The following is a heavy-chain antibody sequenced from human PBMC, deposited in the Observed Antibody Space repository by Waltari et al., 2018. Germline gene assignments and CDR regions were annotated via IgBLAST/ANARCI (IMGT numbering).Heavy chain of an antibody. CDR2: IYYSGST. CDR1: GGSISSYY. Sequence: QVQLQESGPGLVKPSETLSLTCTVSGGSISSYYWRWIRQPPGKGLEWIGYIYYSGSTNYTPSLKSRVTISVDTSKNQFSLKLSSVIAADTAVYYCARDLGHNWGIADWGQGTLVTVSS. D-gene: IGHD7-27*01. V-gene: IGHV4-59*01. J-gene: IGHJ4*02. CDR3: ARDLGHNWGIAD.